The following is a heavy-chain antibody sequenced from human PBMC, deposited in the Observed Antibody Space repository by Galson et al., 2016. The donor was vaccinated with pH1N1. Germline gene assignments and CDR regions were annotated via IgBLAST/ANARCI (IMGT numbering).Heavy chain of an antibody. CDR2: TYYRSKWFY. J-gene: IGHJ4*02. CDR3: ARHSPGRAVGVFDC. Sequence: CAISGDSVPSNSAAWNWIRQSPSRGLEWLGRTYYRSKWFYNYAVSVQGRITINPDTSKNQFSLQLNPVTPEDTAVYYCARHSPGRAVGVFDCWGQGTLVTVSS. V-gene: IGHV6-1*01. CDR1: GDSVPSNSAA. D-gene: IGHD6-19*01.